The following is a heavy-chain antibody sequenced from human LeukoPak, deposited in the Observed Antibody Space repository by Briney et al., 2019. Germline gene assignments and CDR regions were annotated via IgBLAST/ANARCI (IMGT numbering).Heavy chain of an antibody. CDR1: GGSFSGYY. V-gene: IGHV4-34*01. J-gene: IGHJ4*02. Sequence: SETLSLTCAVYGGSFSGYYWSWIRRPLGKGLEWIGEINHSGSTNYNPSLKSRVTISVDTSKNQFSLKLGSVTAADTAVYYCARGWNRSGWYVYWGQGTLVTVSS. D-gene: IGHD6-19*01. CDR2: INHSGST. CDR3: ARGWNRSGWYVY.